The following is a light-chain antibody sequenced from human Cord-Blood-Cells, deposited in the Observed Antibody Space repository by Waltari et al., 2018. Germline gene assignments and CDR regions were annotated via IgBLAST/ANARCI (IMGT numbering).Light chain of an antibody. CDR2: GAS. CDR3: QQYGSSPYT. Sequence: EIVLTQSPGTLSLSPGERATLSCRASQSVSSSYLAWYQHKPGQAPRLLLYGASSRATGIPDRCSGSGSGTDFTLTISRLEPEDFVVYYCQQYGSSPYTFGQGTKLEIK. V-gene: IGKV3-20*01. CDR1: QSVSSSY. J-gene: IGKJ2*01.